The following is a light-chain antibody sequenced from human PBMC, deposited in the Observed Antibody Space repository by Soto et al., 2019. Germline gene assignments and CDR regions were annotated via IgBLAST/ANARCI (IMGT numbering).Light chain of an antibody. Sequence: IQFTQSPSSLSASVGDRVTITFRASQGISSYLAWYQQKPGKAPKSLMYTASSLHSGVPSRFSGSGSGTDFTLTISNLQPEDFATYYCQQYKAYPLTFGAGTKVDI. CDR3: QQYKAYPLT. J-gene: IGKJ4*01. CDR2: TAS. V-gene: IGKV1-16*01. CDR1: QGISSY.